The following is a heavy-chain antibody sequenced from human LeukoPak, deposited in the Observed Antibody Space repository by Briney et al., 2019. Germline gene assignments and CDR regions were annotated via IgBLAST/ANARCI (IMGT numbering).Heavy chain of an antibody. J-gene: IGHJ4*02. CDR2: ISRNGAGT. V-gene: IGHV3-23*01. D-gene: IGHD3/OR15-3a*01. CDR3: AKGDGLDGKIDY. CDR1: GFAFSTYA. Sequence: PGGSLRLSCAASGFAFSTYAMSWVRQVPGKGLEWVSAISRNGAGTCYADSVKGRFAISRDDSKNTLYLEMDSLRADDTAVYYCAKGDGLDGKIDYWGQGTLVTVSS.